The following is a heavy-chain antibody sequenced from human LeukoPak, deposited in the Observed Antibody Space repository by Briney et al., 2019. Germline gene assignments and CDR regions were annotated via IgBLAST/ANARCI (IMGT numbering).Heavy chain of an antibody. Sequence: ASVKVSCKASGYTFTSYAMNWVRQAPGQGLEWMGWINTNTGNPTYAQGFTGRFVFSLDTSVSTAYLQISSLKAEDTAVYYCARGVGLQYSSSSGKGHYNWFDPWGQGTLVTVSS. J-gene: IGHJ5*02. D-gene: IGHD6-6*01. CDR3: ARGVGLQYSSSSGKGHYNWFDP. CDR1: GYTFTSYA. V-gene: IGHV7-4-1*02. CDR2: INTNTGNP.